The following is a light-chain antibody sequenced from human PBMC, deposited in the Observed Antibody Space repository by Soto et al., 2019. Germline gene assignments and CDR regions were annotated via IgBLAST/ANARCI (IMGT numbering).Light chain of an antibody. CDR3: QSYASSLSGSVV. CDR1: SSNIGAGYD. V-gene: IGLV1-40*01. CDR2: GNS. J-gene: IGLJ2*01. Sequence: QSVLTQPPSVSGAPGQRVTISCTGSSSNIGAGYDVHWYQQLPGKAPKLLIYGNSNRPSGVPDRFSGSKSVTSASLAITGLQAEDEADYYCQSYASSLSGSVVFGGGTKVTVL.